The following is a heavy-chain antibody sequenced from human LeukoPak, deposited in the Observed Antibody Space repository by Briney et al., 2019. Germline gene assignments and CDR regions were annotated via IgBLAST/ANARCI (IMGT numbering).Heavy chain of an antibody. V-gene: IGHV4-4*07. CDR3: ARHGPTYYQKAFDI. D-gene: IGHD2-2*01. J-gene: IGHJ3*02. CDR2: IYTSGST. CDR1: GGSISSYY. Sequence: PSETLSLTCTVSGGSISSYYWSWIRQPAGKGLEWIGRIYTSGSTNYNPSLKSRVTMSVDTSKNQFSLKLSSVTAADTAVYYCARHGPTYYQKAFDIWGQGTIVTVSS.